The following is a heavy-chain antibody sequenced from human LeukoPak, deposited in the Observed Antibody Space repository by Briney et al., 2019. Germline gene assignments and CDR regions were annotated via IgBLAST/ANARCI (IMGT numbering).Heavy chain of an antibody. CDR1: GVSISSSYSY. CDR2: IYYTGNT. CDR3: ARAYSSGYNSSWYLDVAGGTCDY. V-gene: IGHV4-39*01. Sequence: SETLSLTCTVSGVSISSSYSYWGWIRQPPGMGLEWIGSIYYTGNTYYNASLKSQVSISIDTSKNQFSLKLTSVTAADTAVYYCARAYSSGYNSSWYLDVAGGTCDYWGLGTLVTVSS. D-gene: IGHD6-13*01. J-gene: IGHJ4*02.